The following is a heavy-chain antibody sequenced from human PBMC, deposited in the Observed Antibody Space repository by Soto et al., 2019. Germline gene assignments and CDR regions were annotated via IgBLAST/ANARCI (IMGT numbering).Heavy chain of an antibody. CDR3: AKDGGGIQLWTYYYYGMDV. D-gene: IGHD5-18*01. V-gene: IGHV3-23*01. Sequence: SGGSLRLSCAASGFTFSSYAMSWVRQAPGKGLEWVSAISGSGGSTYYADSVKGRFTISRDNSKNTLYLQMNSLRAEDTAVYYCAKDGGGIQLWTYYYYGMDVWGQGTTVTVSS. CDR1: GFTFSSYA. CDR2: ISGSGGST. J-gene: IGHJ6*02.